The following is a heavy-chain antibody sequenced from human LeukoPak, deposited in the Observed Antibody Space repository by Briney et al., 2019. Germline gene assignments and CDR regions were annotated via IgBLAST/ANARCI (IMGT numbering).Heavy chain of an antibody. CDR2: TYHSGST. D-gene: IGHD4-17*01. Sequence: PSETLSLTCAVSCYSFRSGYNGGWIRQPPGKGLEWIGNTYHSGSTYYSPSLKSRVTISMDTSKNQFSLKLSSVHAADTAVYYSARNRDGDYGPSYWFFALWGRGTLITVSS. J-gene: IGHJ2*01. CDR3: ARNRDGDYGPSYWFFAL. V-gene: IGHV4-38-2*01. CDR1: CYSFRSGYN.